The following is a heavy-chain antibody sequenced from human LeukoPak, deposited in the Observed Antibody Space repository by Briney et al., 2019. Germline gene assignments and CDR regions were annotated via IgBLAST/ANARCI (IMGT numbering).Heavy chain of an antibody. V-gene: IGHV3-30*03. CDR3: ARDLDYGDDYFDY. Sequence: PGRSLRLSCAASGFTFSSYGMHWVRQAPGKGLEWVAVISYDGSNKYYADSVKGRFTISRDNSKNTLYLQMNSLRAEDTAVYYCARDLDYGDDYFDYWGQGTLVTVSS. J-gene: IGHJ4*02. D-gene: IGHD4-17*01. CDR1: GFTFSSYG. CDR2: ISYDGSNK.